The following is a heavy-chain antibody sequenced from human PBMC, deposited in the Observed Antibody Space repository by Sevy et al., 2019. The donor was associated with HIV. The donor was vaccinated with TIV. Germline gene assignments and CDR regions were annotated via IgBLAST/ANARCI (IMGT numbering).Heavy chain of an antibody. CDR1: GFTVNSNY. Sequence: GGSLRLSCAASGFTVNSNYMTWVRQAPGKGLEGVSVIYSDGTTYHADSVKDRFTISRDNFKNTLYLQMNSLRAEDTAVYYCAKDDRIAVAGLIAFDIWGQGTMVTVSS. CDR3: AKDDRIAVAGLIAFDI. D-gene: IGHD6-19*01. J-gene: IGHJ3*02. V-gene: IGHV3-66*01. CDR2: IYSDGTT.